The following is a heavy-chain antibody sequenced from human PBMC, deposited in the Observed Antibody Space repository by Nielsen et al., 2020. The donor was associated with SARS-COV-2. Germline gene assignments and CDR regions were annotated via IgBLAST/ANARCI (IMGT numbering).Heavy chain of an antibody. CDR2: ISYDGTNE. CDR3: AIILNYYDSTDYADGPFDT. D-gene: IGHD3-22*01. V-gene: IGHV3-30*03. CDR1: GFTVSSYG. J-gene: IGHJ3*02. Sequence: GESLKISCAASGFTVSSYGMHWVRQAPGRGLEWVAVISYDGTNEHYADSVKGRFIVSRDKPKNTMYLQMNSLRPEDTAVYYCAIILNYYDSTDYADGPFDTWGQGTMVTVSS.